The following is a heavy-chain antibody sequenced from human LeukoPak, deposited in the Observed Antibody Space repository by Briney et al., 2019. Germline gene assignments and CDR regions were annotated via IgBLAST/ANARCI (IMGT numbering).Heavy chain of an antibody. D-gene: IGHD6-19*01. Sequence: ASVKVSCKASGYTFTRNFIHWVRQAPGQGLEWVGIINPSGGGTNYAQKFQGRVTMTRDTSTSTFYMELSSLKSEDTAVYYCAKDGPVAGTGEVYYYYYGMDVWGQGTTVTVSS. CDR3: AKDGPVAGTGEVYYYYYGMDV. V-gene: IGHV1-46*01. J-gene: IGHJ6*02. CDR1: GYTFTRNF. CDR2: INPSGGGT.